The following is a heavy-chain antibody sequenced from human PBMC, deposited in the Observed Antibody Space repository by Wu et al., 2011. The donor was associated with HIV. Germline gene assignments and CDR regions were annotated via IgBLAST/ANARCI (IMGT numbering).Heavy chain of an antibody. V-gene: IGHV1-69*14. CDR1: GGGFSSYA. CDR3: ARDHEYSSFH. D-gene: IGHD4-11*01. CDR2: IIPSVGST. Sequence: QVQLVQSGAEVKKPGSAVKVSCKASGGGFSSYAITWVRQAPGQGFEWVGGIIPSVGSTEYAQKFQGRVTITADTSTSTAYMELYSLTSEDTAVYYCARDHEYSSFHWGQGTPVTVSS. J-gene: IGHJ4*02.